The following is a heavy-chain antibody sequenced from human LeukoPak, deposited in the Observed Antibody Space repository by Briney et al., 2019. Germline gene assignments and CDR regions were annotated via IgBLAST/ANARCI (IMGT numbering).Heavy chain of an antibody. D-gene: IGHD3-3*01. CDR1: GFTFSSYA. CDR3: AKDSSSGPFDY. V-gene: IGHV3-23*01. CDR2: ISGSGGST. Sequence: PGWSLRLSCASSGFTFSSYAMSWLRQAPGKGLEWVSAISGSGGSTYYAASVKGRFTISRDNSKNTLYLQMNSLRAEDTAVYYCAKDSSSGPFDYWGQGTLVTVSS. J-gene: IGHJ4*02.